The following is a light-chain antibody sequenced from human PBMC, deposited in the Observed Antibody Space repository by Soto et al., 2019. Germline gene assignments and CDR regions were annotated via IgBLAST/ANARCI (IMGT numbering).Light chain of an antibody. J-gene: IGKJ1*01. CDR3: QQYNSYS. CDR2: AAS. CDR1: QSIATW. Sequence: DIQMTQSPSIPSAFLGNRVTIICRASQSIATWLAWYQQRPGKAPKLLVYAASTLQYGVPSRFSGSGSGTEFTLTISSLQPDDFATYYCQQYNSYSFGQGTKVDIK. V-gene: IGKV1-5*02.